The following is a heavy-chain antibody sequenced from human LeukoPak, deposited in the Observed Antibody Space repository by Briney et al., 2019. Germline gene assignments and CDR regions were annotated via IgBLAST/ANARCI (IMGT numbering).Heavy chain of an antibody. V-gene: IGHV3-21*01. CDR1: GFTFSSYS. J-gene: IGHJ4*02. CDR3: AREGRDGLYYFDY. CDR2: ISSSSSYI. Sequence: GGSLRLSCAASGFTFSSYSMNWVRQAPGKGLEWVSSISSSSSYIYYADSVKGRFTISRDNAKNSLYLQMNSLRAEDTAVYYCAREGRDGLYYFDYRGQGTLVTVSS. D-gene: IGHD5-24*01.